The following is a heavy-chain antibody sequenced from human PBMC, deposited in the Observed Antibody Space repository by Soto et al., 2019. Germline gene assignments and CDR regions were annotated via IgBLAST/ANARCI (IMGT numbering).Heavy chain of an antibody. J-gene: IGHJ4*02. CDR2: IYDSESA. Sequence: QVQLQESGPRLVRPSQTLSLTCNVSGESISSGGYYWSWIRHHPGKGLEWIGYIYDSESAYYNPSLKRRVIISMDTSKNHFAMRLSSVTAADTAVYYCARASSSSSAADYWGQGTLVTVSS. D-gene: IGHD6-6*01. CDR1: GESISSGGYY. CDR3: ARASSSSSAADY. V-gene: IGHV4-31*03.